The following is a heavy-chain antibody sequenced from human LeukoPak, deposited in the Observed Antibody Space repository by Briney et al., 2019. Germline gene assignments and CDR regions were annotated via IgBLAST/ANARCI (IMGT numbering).Heavy chain of an antibody. CDR3: ARLSKGRYFDYIFDH. D-gene: IGHD3-9*01. CDR2: TYYSGST. V-gene: IGHV4-39*01. CDR1: GGSVSSYEYH. J-gene: IGHJ4*02. Sequence: PSETLSLTCTVSGGSVSSYEYHWGWIRQPPGKGLEWIGNTYYSGSTYYNPSLKSRLTMSVDTSKNQFSLKMSSVTAADTAVYYCARLSKGRYFDYIFDHWGQGALVTVSS.